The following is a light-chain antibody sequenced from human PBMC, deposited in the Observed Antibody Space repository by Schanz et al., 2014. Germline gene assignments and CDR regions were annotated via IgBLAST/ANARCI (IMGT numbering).Light chain of an antibody. CDR2: KAS. Sequence: DIQMTQSPSTLSASVGDRVTITCRASQSISSWLAWYQQKPGKAPKLLIYKASSLEGGVPSWFSGSGSGTEFTLTISSLQSEDFAVYYCQQYNSWPRTFGQGTKVEIK. V-gene: IGKV1-5*03. CDR1: QSISSW. J-gene: IGKJ1*01. CDR3: QQYNSWPRT.